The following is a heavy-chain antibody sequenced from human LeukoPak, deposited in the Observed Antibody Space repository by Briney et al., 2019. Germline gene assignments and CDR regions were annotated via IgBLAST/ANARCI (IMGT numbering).Heavy chain of an antibody. Sequence: PGGSLRLSCAASGLTFSNAWMSWVRQAPGKGLEWVGRIKSKTDGGTTDYAAPVKGRFTISRDDSKNTLYLQMNSLKTEDTAVYYCTTDTGILTGEYYYYGMDVWGQGTTVTVSS. V-gene: IGHV3-15*01. CDR3: TTDTGILTGEYYYYGMDV. CDR1: GLTFSNAW. D-gene: IGHD3-9*01. J-gene: IGHJ6*02. CDR2: IKSKTDGGTT.